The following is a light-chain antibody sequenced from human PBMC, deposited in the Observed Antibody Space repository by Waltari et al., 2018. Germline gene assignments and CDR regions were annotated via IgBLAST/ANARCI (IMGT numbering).Light chain of an antibody. J-gene: IGKJ3*01. CDR2: GAS. V-gene: IGKV4-1*01. CDR3: QQYYSSPFT. CDR1: QSVLFSSNNRHY. Sequence: DIVMTQSPDSLAVSLGERATINCKSSQSVLFSSNNRHYLAWYQQKPVQSPKLVLYGASTRESGVPDGFSGSGSATDFTLTISSLQAEDVAVYYCQQYYSSPFTFGPGTKLEIK.